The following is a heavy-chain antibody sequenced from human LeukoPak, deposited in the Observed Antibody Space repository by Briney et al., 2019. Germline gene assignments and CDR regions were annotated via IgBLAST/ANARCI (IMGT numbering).Heavy chain of an antibody. Sequence: GESLKISCQASGYTFTNYWIGWVRQMPGKGLEWMGVIYPDDSDTRYSPSFQGQVTISADKSISTAYLQWSSLKASDTAMYYCARRNFYYDGIRYQYYFDSWGQGTLVTVSS. J-gene: IGHJ4*02. CDR3: ARRNFYYDGIRYQYYFDS. CDR2: IYPDDSDT. D-gene: IGHD3-22*01. CDR1: GYTFTNYW. V-gene: IGHV5-51*01.